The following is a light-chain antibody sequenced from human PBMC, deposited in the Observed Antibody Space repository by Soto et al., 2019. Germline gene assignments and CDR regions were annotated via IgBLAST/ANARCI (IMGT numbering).Light chain of an antibody. CDR2: AAS. Sequence: DIQMTQFPSSVSASVGDRVTITCRASQSFSSWLAWYQQKPGKAPKLLISAASTLQSGVPSRFSGSGSGTEFTLTISSVQPEDFATYYCLQSNSFPWTFGQGTRVDIK. J-gene: IGKJ1*01. CDR1: QSFSSW. CDR3: LQSNSFPWT. V-gene: IGKV1-12*01.